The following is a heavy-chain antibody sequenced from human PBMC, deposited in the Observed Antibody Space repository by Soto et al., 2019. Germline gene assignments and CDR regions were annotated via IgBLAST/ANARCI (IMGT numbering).Heavy chain of an antibody. CDR3: ARVMRQWMVSLNWFDP. CDR2: MNPNSSNT. Sequence: ASVEVSCKASGYTFTSYDINWVRQATGQGLEWVGWMNPNSSNTGYAQKFQGRVTMTRNTSISTAYMELSSLRSEDTAVYYCARVMRQWMVSLNWFDPWGQGPMVTV. V-gene: IGHV1-8*01. D-gene: IGHD6-19*01. J-gene: IGHJ5*02. CDR1: GYTFTSYD.